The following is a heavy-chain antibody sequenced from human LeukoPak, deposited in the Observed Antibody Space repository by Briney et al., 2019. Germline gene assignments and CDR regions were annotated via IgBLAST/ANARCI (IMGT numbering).Heavy chain of an antibody. V-gene: IGHV4-39*01. CDR3: AXDLGYXXFXWAP. Sequence: SETLSLTCTVSGGSISSSSYYWGWIRQPPGKGLEWIGSIYYSGSTYYNPSLKSRVTISVDTSKNQFSLKLSSVTAADTAVYYCAXDLGYXXFXWAPWGQGTLVTVSS. CDR2: IYYSGST. CDR1: GGSISSSSYY. D-gene: IGHD2-15*01. J-gene: IGHJ5*02.